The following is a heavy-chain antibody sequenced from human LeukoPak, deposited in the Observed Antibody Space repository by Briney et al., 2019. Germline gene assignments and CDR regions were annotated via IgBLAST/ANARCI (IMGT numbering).Heavy chain of an antibody. CDR3: ARESYFDY. Sequence: SETLSPTCTVSGGSISSYYWSWIRQPPGKGLEWIGYIYYSGSTNYNPSLKSRVTISVDTSKNQFSLKLSSVTAADTAVYYCARESYFDYWGQGTLVTVSS. J-gene: IGHJ4*02. V-gene: IGHV4-59*01. CDR1: GGSISSYY. CDR2: IYYSGST.